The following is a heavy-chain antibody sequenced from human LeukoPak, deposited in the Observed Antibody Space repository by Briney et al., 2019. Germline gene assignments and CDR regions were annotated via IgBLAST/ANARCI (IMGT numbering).Heavy chain of an antibody. J-gene: IGHJ4*02. CDR3: ARDHPGIAVAGTEGY. V-gene: IGHV1-18*01. D-gene: IGHD6-19*01. CDR2: ISAYNGNT. Sequence: GASVKVSCKASGYTFTSYDINWVRQATGQGLEWMGWISAYNGNTNYAQKLQGRVTMTTDTSTSTAYMELRSLRSDDTAVYYCARDHPGIAVAGTEGYWGQGTLVTVSS. CDR1: GYTFTSYD.